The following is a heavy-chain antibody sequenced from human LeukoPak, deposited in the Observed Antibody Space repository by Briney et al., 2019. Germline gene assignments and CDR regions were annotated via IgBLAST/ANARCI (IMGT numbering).Heavy chain of an antibody. CDR3: ARAVLLWFGELGDYFDY. Sequence: GGSLRLSCAASGFTFSSYAMHWVRQAPGKGLEYVSAISSNGGSTYYANSVKGRFTISRDNSKNTLYLQMGSLRAEDMAVYYCARAVLLWFGELGDYFDYWGQGTLVTVSS. CDR1: GFTFSSYA. V-gene: IGHV3-64*01. CDR2: ISSNGGST. J-gene: IGHJ4*02. D-gene: IGHD3-10*01.